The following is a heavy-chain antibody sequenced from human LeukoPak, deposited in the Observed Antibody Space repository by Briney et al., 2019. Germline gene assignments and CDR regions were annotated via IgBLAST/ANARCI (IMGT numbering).Heavy chain of an antibody. Sequence: SETLSLTCTVSGGSISSYYWSWIRQPAGKGLEWIGRIYTSGSTNYNPSLKSRVTMSVDTSKNQFSLKLSSVTAADTAVYYCAGIVVVVAATGLGFDPWGQGTLVTVS. CDR1: GGSISSYY. V-gene: IGHV4-4*07. D-gene: IGHD2-15*01. CDR2: IYTSGST. CDR3: AGIVVVVAATGLGFDP. J-gene: IGHJ5*02.